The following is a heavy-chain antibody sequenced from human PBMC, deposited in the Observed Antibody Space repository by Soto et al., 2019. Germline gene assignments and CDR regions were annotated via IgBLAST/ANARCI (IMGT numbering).Heavy chain of an antibody. CDR3: AKARCSGGTCYVPDY. J-gene: IGHJ4*02. Sequence: EVQLLQSGGGLVQPGGSLRLSCAVSGFTFSSYTMAWVRQAPGKGLEWVSSISGSGGSPNYADSVQGRFTISRDNPKNTLYLQINSLRAEDTASYYCAKARCSGGTCYVPDYWGQGVLVTVSA. D-gene: IGHD2-15*01. CDR2: ISGSGGSP. CDR1: GFTFSSYT. V-gene: IGHV3-23*01.